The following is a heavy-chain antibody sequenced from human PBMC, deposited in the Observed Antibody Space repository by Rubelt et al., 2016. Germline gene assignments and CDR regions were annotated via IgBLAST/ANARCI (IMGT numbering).Heavy chain of an antibody. D-gene: IGHD3-3*01. V-gene: IGHV4-34*01. CDR3: ARGKNYDFWSGYPVDY. J-gene: IGHJ4*02. Sequence: NYNPSLKSRVTISVDTSKNQFSLKLSSVTAADTAVYYCARGKNYDFWSGYPVDYWGQGTLVTVSS.